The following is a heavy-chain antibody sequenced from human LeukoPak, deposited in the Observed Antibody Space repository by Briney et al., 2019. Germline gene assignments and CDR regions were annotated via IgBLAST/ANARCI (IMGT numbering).Heavy chain of an antibody. D-gene: IGHD2-21*02. CDR2: MNPNSGNT. V-gene: IGHV1-8*01. Sequence: ASVKVSCKASGYTFTSYDINWARQATGQGLEWMGWMNPNSGNTGYAQKFQGRVTMTRNTSISTAYMELSSMRSEDTAVYYCASSCGGDCYYRAFDIWGQGTMVTVSS. CDR1: GYTFTSYD. J-gene: IGHJ3*02. CDR3: ASSCGGDCYYRAFDI.